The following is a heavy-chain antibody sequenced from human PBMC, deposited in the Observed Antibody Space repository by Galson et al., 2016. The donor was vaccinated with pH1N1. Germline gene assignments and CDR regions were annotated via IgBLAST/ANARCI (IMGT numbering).Heavy chain of an antibody. CDR1: GYTFTSYY. V-gene: IGHV1-46*01. D-gene: IGHD3-10*01. CDR3: ARTGTPLGAAFDI. CDR2: INPSGGST. J-gene: IGHJ3*02. Sequence: SVKVSCKASGYTFTSYYVHWVRQAPGQGLEWMGIINPSGGSTSYAQKFQGRVTMTRDTSTSTVYMELSSLRSEDTAVYYCARTGTPLGAAFDIWGQGTMVTVSS.